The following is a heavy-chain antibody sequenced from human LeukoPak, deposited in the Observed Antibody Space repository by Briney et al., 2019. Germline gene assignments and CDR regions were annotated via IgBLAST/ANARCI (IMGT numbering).Heavy chain of an antibody. CDR2: IYYSGST. CDR3: ARRQDVWNPFDY. J-gene: IGHJ4*02. V-gene: IGHV4-39*01. D-gene: IGHD1-1*01. Sequence: PSETLSLTCTVFGGSISSSSYSWGWIRQPPGKGLEWIGSIYYSGSTYYNPSLKSRVTISVDTSKNQFSLKLSSVTAADTAVYYCARRQDVWNPFDYWGQGTLVTVSS. CDR1: GGSISSSSYS.